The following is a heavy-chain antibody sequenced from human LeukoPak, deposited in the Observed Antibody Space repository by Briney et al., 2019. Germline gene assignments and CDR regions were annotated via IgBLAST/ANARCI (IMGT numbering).Heavy chain of an antibody. J-gene: IGHJ4*02. CDR2: ISGSGGST. D-gene: IGHD1-26*01. CDR3: AKDPAYSGSYYDY. V-gene: IGHV3-23*01. Sequence: GGSLRLSCAASGFTFSSYAMSWVRQAPGKGLEWVSAISGSGGSTYYADSVKGRFAISRDNSKNTLYLQMNSLRAEDTAVYYCAKDPAYSGSYYDYWGQGTLVTVSS. CDR1: GFTFSSYA.